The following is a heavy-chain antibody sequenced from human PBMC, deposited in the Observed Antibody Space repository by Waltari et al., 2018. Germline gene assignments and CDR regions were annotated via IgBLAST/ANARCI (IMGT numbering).Heavy chain of an antibody. CDR1: GYPFPSYD. J-gene: IGHJ4*02. CDR3: ARGRGVVTPWGVY. Sequence: QVQLVQSGAEVKKPGASVKVSCKASGYPFPSYDTNWVRRATGQGLAWMGGMNHNSGNTGYAQKFQGRVTMTRNTSISTAYMELSSLRSEDTAVYYCARGRGVVTPWGVYWGQGTLVTVSS. V-gene: IGHV1-8*01. CDR2: MNHNSGNT. D-gene: IGHD2-21*02.